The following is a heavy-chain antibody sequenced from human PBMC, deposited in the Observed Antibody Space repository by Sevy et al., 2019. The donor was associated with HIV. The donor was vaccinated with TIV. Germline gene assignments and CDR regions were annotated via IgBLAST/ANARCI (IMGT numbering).Heavy chain of an antibody. CDR1: GFILSSYG. CDR3: AKEGGELSDY. CDR2: ISYDGSNK. V-gene: IGHV3-30*18. J-gene: IGHJ4*02. Sequence: GGSLRLSCAASGFILSSYGMHWVRQAPGKGLEWVAVISYDGSNKYYADSVKGRFTISRDNSKNTLYLQMNSLRAEDTAVYYCAKEGGELSDYWGQGALVTVSS. D-gene: IGHD3-16*02.